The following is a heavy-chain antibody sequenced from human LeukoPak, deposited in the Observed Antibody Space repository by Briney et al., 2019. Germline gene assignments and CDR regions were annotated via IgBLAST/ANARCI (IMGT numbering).Heavy chain of an antibody. J-gene: IGHJ4*02. CDR1: GFTFTTYW. CDR3: ARGGGYAWVY. CDR2: IKQDGSEK. D-gene: IGHD5-12*01. V-gene: IGHV3-7*01. Sequence: GGSLRLSCATSGFTFTTYWMNWVRQAPGKGLEWVANIKQDGSEKYYVDSVKGRFTISRDNARNSLYLQMNSLRADDTAVYYCARGGGYAWVYWGQETLVTVSS.